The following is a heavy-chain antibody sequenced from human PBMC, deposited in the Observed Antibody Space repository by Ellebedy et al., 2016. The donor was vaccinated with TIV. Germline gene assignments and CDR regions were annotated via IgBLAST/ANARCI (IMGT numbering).Heavy chain of an antibody. V-gene: IGHV4-39*07. Sequence: MPSETLSLTCTVSGDSISSSSYYWGWIRQPPGKGLEWIGNMYYSGRTYYNPSLKSRVKISIDTSKNQFSLRLRSVTAAGTAVYYCAKGPTVFGVVPAYFDYWGQGTLVTVSS. J-gene: IGHJ4*02. CDR3: AKGPTVFGVVPAYFDY. CDR1: GDSISSSSYY. D-gene: IGHD3-3*01. CDR2: MYYSGRT.